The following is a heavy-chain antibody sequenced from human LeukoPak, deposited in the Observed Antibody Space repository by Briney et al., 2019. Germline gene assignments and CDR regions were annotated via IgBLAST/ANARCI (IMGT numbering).Heavy chain of an antibody. Sequence: GGSLRLSWAASGFTVSSFWMHWVRQAPGKGLVWVARISSDGSNTYYADSVKGRFTISRATAMNTLYLQMNSLRVEDTADYYCTRGRGSYGWFDHWGQGTQVTVSS. J-gene: IGHJ5*02. CDR3: TRGRGSYGWFDH. V-gene: IGHV3-74*01. CDR1: GFTVSSFW. CDR2: ISSDGSNT. D-gene: IGHD3-10*01.